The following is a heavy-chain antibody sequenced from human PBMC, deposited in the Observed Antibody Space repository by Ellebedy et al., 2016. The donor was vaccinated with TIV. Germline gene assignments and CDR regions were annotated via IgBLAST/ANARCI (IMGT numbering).Heavy chain of an antibody. CDR2: IYSSGST. Sequence: SETLSLTCTVSGGSISSYYWSWIRQPPGKGLEWIGYIYSSGSTYYNPSLKSRVTISVDTSKNQFSLKLSSVTAADTAVYYCARASEVPEYHFQHWGQGTLVTVSS. V-gene: IGHV4-59*12. CDR3: ARASEVPEYHFQH. J-gene: IGHJ1*01. D-gene: IGHD6-6*01. CDR1: GGSISSYY.